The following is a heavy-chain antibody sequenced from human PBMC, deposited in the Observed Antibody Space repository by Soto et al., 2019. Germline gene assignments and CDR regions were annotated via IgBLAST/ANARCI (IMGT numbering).Heavy chain of an antibody. D-gene: IGHD2-2*01. CDR1: GGTFSNYP. Sequence: QVQLVQSGAEVKKPGSSVKVSCKATGGTFSNYPITWVRQAPGQGLEWMGGVIPTFGPANYAHNFQGRLTITTDKSTSTTYMELTSLRSEATAGYYCVPQSQPNWGQGTLVTVSS. V-gene: IGHV1-69*05. J-gene: IGHJ4*02. CDR3: VPQSQPN. CDR2: VIPTFGPA.